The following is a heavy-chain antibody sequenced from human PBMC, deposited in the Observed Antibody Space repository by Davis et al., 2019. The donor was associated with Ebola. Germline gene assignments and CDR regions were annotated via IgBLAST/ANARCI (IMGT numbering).Heavy chain of an antibody. Sequence: ASVPVSCKTSGYTFTSYYIHWVRQAPGQGLEWMGLINPSGGDTYYAQRFQGRDTMTRDTSTDTVYMELSSLKSDDTAVYFCARVPTRVHGLDVWGQGTTVTVSS. CDR2: INPSGGDT. D-gene: IGHD1-1*01. CDR3: ARVPTRVHGLDV. J-gene: IGHJ6*02. V-gene: IGHV1-46*01. CDR1: GYTFTSYY.